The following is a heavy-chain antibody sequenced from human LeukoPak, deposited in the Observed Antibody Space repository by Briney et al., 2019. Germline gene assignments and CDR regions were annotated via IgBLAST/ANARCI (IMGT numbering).Heavy chain of an antibody. CDR3: ASRDPCSGGSCYALDY. D-gene: IGHD2-15*01. Sequence: QTGGSLRLSCAASGFIFPDFFMTWIRQAPGKGLEWVSGISDSGGYTYYADSVKGRFTISRDNSKNTLYLQMNSLRAEDTAVYYCASRDPCSGGSCYALDYWGQGTLVAVSS. CDR2: ISDSGGYT. CDR1: GFIFPDFF. V-gene: IGHV3-23*01. J-gene: IGHJ4*02.